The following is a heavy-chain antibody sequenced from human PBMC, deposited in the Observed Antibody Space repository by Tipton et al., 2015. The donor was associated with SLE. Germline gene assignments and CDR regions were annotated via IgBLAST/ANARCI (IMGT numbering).Heavy chain of an antibody. V-gene: IGHV4-59*08. J-gene: IGHJ4*02. CDR1: GASIRSHY. CDR3: ARHSTIRAYNYGRSPSYFDS. D-gene: IGHD5-18*01. CDR2: VFHSGST. Sequence: TLSLTCTVSGASIRSHYCSWIRQPPGKGLGWIGEVFHSGSTNYKPSLKSRVTISVDTSKNQFTLILTSVTAADAAFYYCARHSTIRAYNYGRSPSYFDSWSQGTLVTVSS.